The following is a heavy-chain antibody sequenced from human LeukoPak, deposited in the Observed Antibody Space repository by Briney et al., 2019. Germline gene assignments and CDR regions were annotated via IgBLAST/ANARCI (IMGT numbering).Heavy chain of an antibody. D-gene: IGHD3-3*01. V-gene: IGHV3-30*02. J-gene: IGHJ4*02. CDR3: VRDPIFGVGGNYFDS. CDR1: GFTFSRFS. Sequence: PGGSLRLSCAASGFTFSRFSMNWVRQAPGKGLDWVAFVRDDGSSQNYAATVRGRFTTSRDNAKNSLFLQMNSLRADDTAVYYCVRDPIFGVGGNYFDSWGQGTLVTVSS. CDR2: VRDDGSSQ.